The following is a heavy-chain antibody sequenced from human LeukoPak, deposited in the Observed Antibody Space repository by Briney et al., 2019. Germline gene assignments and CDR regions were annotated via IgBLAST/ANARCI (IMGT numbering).Heavy chain of an antibody. CDR1: GFTFSSYS. CDR2: ISSSSSYI. J-gene: IGHJ6*03. Sequence: GGSLRLSCAASGFTFSSYSMNWVRQAPGKGLEWVSSISSSSSYIYYADSVKGRFTISRDNAKNSLYLQMNSLRAEDTAVYFCARGGITGTDAEYYYYYMDVWGKGTTVTVSS. D-gene: IGHD1-7*01. CDR3: ARGGITGTDAEYYYYYMDV. V-gene: IGHV3-21*01.